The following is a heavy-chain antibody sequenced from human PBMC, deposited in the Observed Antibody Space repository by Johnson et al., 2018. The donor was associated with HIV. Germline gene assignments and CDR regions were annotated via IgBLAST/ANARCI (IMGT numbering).Heavy chain of an antibody. Sequence: VLLVESGGGVVQPGRSLRLSCAASGFTFSSYAMHWVRQAPGKGLEYVSAISSNGGSTYYANSVKGRFTISRDNAKNSLYLQMNSLRAEDTAVYYCAKEARRPAFDIWGQGTMVTVSS. D-gene: IGHD6-6*01. V-gene: IGHV3-64*01. J-gene: IGHJ3*02. CDR3: AKEARRPAFDI. CDR1: GFTFSSYA. CDR2: ISSNGGST.